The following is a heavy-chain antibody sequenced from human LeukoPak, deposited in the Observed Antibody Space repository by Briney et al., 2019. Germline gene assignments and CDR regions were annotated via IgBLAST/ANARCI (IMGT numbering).Heavy chain of an antibody. CDR1: GYTFTSYG. CDR3: WLGLDTYYYDSSGYDPIDY. J-gene: IGHJ4*02. V-gene: IGHV7-4-1*02. Sequence: ASVKVSCKASGYTFTSYGISWVRQAPGQGLEWMGWINTNTGNPTYAQGFTGRFVFSLDTSVSTAYLQISSLKAEDTAVYYCWLGLDTYYYDSSGYDPIDYWGQGTLVTVSS. CDR2: INTNTGNP. D-gene: IGHD3-22*01.